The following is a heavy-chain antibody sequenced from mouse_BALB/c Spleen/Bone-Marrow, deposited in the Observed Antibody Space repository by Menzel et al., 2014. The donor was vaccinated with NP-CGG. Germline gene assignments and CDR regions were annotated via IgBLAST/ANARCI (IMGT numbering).Heavy chain of an antibody. D-gene: IGHD1-2*01. CDR3: TRLSLLRGYFDY. CDR1: GYTFTSHY. V-gene: IGHV1S81*02. CDR2: INPNNGGT. Sequence: VKLMESGAELVKPGTSVKLSCKASGYTFTSHYIYWVKQRPGLGLKWIGEINPNNGGTNFNEKFKSKATLTVDKSSSTAYMQLSSLTSEDSAVYYCTRLSLLRGYFDYWGQGTTLTVSS. J-gene: IGHJ2*01.